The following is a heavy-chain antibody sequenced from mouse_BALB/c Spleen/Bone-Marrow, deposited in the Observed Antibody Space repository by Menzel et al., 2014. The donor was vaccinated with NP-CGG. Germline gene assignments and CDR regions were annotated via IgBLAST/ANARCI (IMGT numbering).Heavy chain of an antibody. D-gene: IGHD2-4*01. V-gene: IGHV2-9*02. Sequence: VQGVESGPGLVAPSQSLSITCTVSGFSLTSYGVHWVRQPPGKGLEWLGVIWAGGSTNYNSALMSRLSISKDNSKSQVFLKMNSLQTDDTAMYYCASPIYYYYPLFAYWGQGTLVTVSA. CDR3: ASPIYYYYPLFAY. CDR2: IWAGGST. CDR1: GFSLTSYG. J-gene: IGHJ3*01.